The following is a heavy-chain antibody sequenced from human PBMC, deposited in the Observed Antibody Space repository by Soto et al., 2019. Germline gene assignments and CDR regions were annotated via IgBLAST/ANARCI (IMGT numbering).Heavy chain of an antibody. CDR3: AIDVGYGLIDS. CDR2: INAYNGNT. V-gene: IGHV1-18*01. D-gene: IGHD5-18*01. J-gene: IGHJ4*02. CDR1: GYTFTSYG. Sequence: QVQLVQSGAEVKKPGASVKVSCKASGYTFTSYGISWVRQAPGQGLEWMGWINAYNGNTNYAQKVQGRVTMTTDTSTSAAYMELRSLRPDDTPAYYSAIDVGYGLIDSWGQGTLVTVAP.